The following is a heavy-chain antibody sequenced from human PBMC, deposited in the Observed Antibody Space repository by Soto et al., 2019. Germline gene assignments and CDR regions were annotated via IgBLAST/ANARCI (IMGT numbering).Heavy chain of an antibody. J-gene: IGHJ4*02. CDR1: GFTFSSYG. V-gene: IGHV3-33*01. CDR3: ARDPTYTAMALYYFDY. CDR2: IWYDGSNK. D-gene: IGHD5-18*01. Sequence: PGGSLRLSCAASGFTFSSYGMHWVRQAPGKGLEWVAVIWYDGSNKYYADSVKGRFTISRDNSKNTLYLQMNSLRAEDTAVYYCARDPTYTAMALYYFDYWGQGTLVTVSS.